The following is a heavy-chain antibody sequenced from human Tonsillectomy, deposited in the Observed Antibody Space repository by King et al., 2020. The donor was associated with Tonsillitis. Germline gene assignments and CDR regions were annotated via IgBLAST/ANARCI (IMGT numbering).Heavy chain of an antibody. CDR2: ISWNSGST. CDR1: GFTFDDYT. Sequence: VQLVESGGGLVQPGRSLRLSCAATGFTFDDYTMHWVRQAPGKGLEWVSGISWNSGSTGYADSVRGRFTVSRDNAKNSLYLHMNSLRAEDTALYYCANPLTMVRGLIITDAFDIWGQGTMVTVSS. V-gene: IGHV3-9*01. CDR3: ANPLTMVRGLIITDAFDI. J-gene: IGHJ3*02. D-gene: IGHD3-10*01.